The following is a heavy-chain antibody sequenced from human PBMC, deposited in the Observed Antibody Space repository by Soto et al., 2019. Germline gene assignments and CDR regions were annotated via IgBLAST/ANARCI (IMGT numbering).Heavy chain of an antibody. D-gene: IGHD3-10*01. CDR3: ARDRHPSLGGPGDY. Sequence: EVQLVESGGGLVQPGGSLRLSCAASGFTFSSYWMSWVRQAPGKGLEWVANIKQDGSEKYYVDSVKGRFTISRDNAKNSLYLQMNSLRAEDTAVYYCARDRHPSLGGPGDYWGQGTLVTVSS. CDR1: GFTFSSYW. V-gene: IGHV3-7*05. CDR2: IKQDGSEK. J-gene: IGHJ4*02.